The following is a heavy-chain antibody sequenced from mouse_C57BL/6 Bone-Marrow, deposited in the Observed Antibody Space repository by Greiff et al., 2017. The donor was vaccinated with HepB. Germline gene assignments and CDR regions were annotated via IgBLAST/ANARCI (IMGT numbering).Heavy chain of an antibody. CDR1: GYAFSSSW. CDR3: ARSRFDY. CDR2: IYPGDGDT. J-gene: IGHJ2*01. V-gene: IGHV1-82*01. Sequence: VQLQQSGPELVKPGASVKISCKASGYAFSSSWMNWVKQRPGKGLEWIGRIYPGDGDTNYNGKFKGKATLTADQSSSTAYMQLSSLTSEDSAVYFCARSRFDYWGPGTTLTVSS.